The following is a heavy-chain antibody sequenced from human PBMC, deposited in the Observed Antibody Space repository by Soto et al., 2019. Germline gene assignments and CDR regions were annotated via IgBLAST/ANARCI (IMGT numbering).Heavy chain of an antibody. D-gene: IGHD3-22*01. CDR3: ARDMITPIGINYFDY. J-gene: IGHJ4*02. Sequence: ASETLSLTCAVSGAYISSSNGWSWVRQPPGKGLEWIGEIYHSGSTNYNPSLKSRVTISVDKPKNQFSLKLTSVTAADTAVYYCARDMITPIGINYFDYWGQGTLVTVSS. V-gene: IGHV4-4*02. CDR1: GAYISSSNG. CDR2: IYHSGST.